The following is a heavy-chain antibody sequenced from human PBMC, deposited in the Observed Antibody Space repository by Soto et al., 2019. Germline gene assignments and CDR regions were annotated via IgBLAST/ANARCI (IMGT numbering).Heavy chain of an antibody. CDR1: GYTFTSYG. CDR3: ARVDNYYGSGRHNWFDP. Sequence: GASVKVSCKASGYTFTSYGISWVRQAPGQGLEWMGWISAYNGNTNYAQKLQGRVTMTTDTSTSTAYMELRSLRSDDTAVYYCARVDNYYGSGRHNWFDPWGQGTLVTVSS. V-gene: IGHV1-18*01. J-gene: IGHJ5*02. CDR2: ISAYNGNT. D-gene: IGHD3-10*01.